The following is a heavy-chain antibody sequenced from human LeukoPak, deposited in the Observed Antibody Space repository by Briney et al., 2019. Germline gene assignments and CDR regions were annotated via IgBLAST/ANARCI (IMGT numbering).Heavy chain of an antibody. V-gene: IGHV3-20*04. D-gene: IGHD3-22*01. J-gene: IGHJ4*02. CDR1: GFTVSSNY. CDR2: INWNGDST. CDR3: ARDLRVVITGSFDS. Sequence: GGSLRLSCAASGFTVSSNYMSWVRQAPGKGLEWVSGINWNGDSTDYADSVKGRFTISRDNAKNSLYLQMNSLRAEDTALYYCARDLRVVITGSFDSWGQGTLVTVSS.